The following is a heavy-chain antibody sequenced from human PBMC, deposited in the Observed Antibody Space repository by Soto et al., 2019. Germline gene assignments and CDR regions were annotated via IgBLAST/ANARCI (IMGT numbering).Heavy chain of an antibody. J-gene: IGHJ4*02. Sequence: EVQLLESGGGLVQPGGSLRISCAASGFTFSAYAMSWVRQAPGRGLEWVSVMSGGGGRTHYADSVKGRFTVSRDNSKNTLYLQMSSLRVEDTAVYYCAKEAEEGSSGCHHPLDHWGQGTQVTVSS. V-gene: IGHV3-23*01. D-gene: IGHD6-19*01. CDR1: GFTFSAYA. CDR2: MSGGGGRT. CDR3: AKEAEEGSSGCHHPLDH.